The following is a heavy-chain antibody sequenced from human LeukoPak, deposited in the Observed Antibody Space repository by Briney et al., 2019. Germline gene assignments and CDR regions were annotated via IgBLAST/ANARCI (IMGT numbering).Heavy chain of an antibody. CDR1: GGCISSYY. CDR3: ARGHCSGGSCYWFDP. Sequence: SETLSLTCTVSGGCISSYYWSWIRQPPGKGLEWIGYIYYSGSTNYNPSLKSRVTISVDTSKNQFSLKLSSVTAADTAVYYCARGHCSGGSCYWFDPWGQGTLVTVSS. V-gene: IGHV4-59*01. CDR2: IYYSGST. J-gene: IGHJ5*02. D-gene: IGHD2-15*01.